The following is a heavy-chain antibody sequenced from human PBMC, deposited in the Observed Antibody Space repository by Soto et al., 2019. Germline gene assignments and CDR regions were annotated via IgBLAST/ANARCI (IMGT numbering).Heavy chain of an antibody. CDR2: IGASGDAT. J-gene: IGHJ4*02. V-gene: IGHV3-23*01. CDR1: GFTFSSYA. CDR3: AQTQGFFDY. Sequence: PGGSLRLSCAASGFTFSSYAMKWVRQAPGKGLEWVSLIGASGDATYYAASVEGRFTISRDNAKNTLSLQMNSLRAEDTAIYYFAQTQGFFDYWGQGTLVTVSS.